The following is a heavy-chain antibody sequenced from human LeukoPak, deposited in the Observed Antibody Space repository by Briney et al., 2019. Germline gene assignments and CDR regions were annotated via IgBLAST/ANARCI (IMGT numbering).Heavy chain of an antibody. CDR2: IYHSGST. J-gene: IGHJ5*02. CDR3: ARVHYGGAFDP. Sequence: SETLSLTCTVSGYSISSGYYWGWIRQPPGKGLEWIGSIYHSGSTYYNPSLKSRVTISVDTSKNQFSLKLSSVTAADTAVYYCARVHYGGAFDPWGQGTLVTVSS. V-gene: IGHV4-38-2*02. CDR1: GYSISSGYY. D-gene: IGHD4-23*01.